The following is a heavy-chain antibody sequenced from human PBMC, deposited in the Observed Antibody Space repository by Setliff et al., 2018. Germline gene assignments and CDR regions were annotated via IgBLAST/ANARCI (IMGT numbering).Heavy chain of an antibody. CDR2: IFHSGST. D-gene: IGHD3-3*01. Sequence: PSETLSLTCGVSSYSISSGHFWGWIRQPPGKGLEWLGNIFHSGSTYYNPTLNSRVTMSVDTSKNQSSLKLSSVTAADTAVYYCRFWSGYYKNDYWGQGTLVTVSS. CDR1: SYSISSGHF. V-gene: IGHV4-38-2*01. CDR3: RFWSGYYKNDY. J-gene: IGHJ4*01.